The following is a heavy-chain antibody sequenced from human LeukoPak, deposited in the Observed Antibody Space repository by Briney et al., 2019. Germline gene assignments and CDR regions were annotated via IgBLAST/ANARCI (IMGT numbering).Heavy chain of an antibody. V-gene: IGHV6-1*01. CDR2: TYYRSKWYN. J-gene: IGHJ4*02. Sequence: SQTLSLTCAISGDSVSSNIVAWNWIRQSPSRGLEWLGRTYYRSKWYNEYAVSVKSRIAVNPDTSKNQFSLQLNSVTPEDTAVYYCARGRYVGYYYDSSAPNYYFDYWGQGTLVTVSS. CDR1: GDSVSSNIVA. D-gene: IGHD3-22*01. CDR3: ARGRYVGYYYDSSAPNYYFDY.